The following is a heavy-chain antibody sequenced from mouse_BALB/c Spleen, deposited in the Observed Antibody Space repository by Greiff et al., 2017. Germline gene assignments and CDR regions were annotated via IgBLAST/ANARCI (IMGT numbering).Heavy chain of an antibody. CDR2: INPYNDGT. J-gene: IGHJ3*01. CDR1: GYTFTSYV. V-gene: IGHV1-14*01. Sequence: EVKLMESGPELVKPGASVKMSCKASGYTFTSYVMHWVKQKPGQGLEWIGYINPYNDGTKYNEKFKGKATLTSDKSSSTAYMELSSLTSEDSAVYYCAIYGAWFAYWGQGTLVTVSA. CDR3: AIYGAWFAY. D-gene: IGHD1-1*02.